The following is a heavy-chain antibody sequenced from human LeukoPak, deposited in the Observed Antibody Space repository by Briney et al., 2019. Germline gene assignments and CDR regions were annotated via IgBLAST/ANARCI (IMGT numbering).Heavy chain of an antibody. CDR3: AKSGGNTSSREFFDS. J-gene: IGHJ4*02. D-gene: IGHD3-10*01. CDR1: GFTFSRYG. V-gene: IGHV3-30*02. Sequence: PGGSLRLSCAASGFTFSRYGMHWVRQAPVKGLEWVAFRRFDGSTKFCADSVKGRCTISRDNSKNILYLQVSSLRAEDAAVYFCAKSGGNTSSREFFDSWGQGTLVTVSS. CDR2: RRFDGSTK.